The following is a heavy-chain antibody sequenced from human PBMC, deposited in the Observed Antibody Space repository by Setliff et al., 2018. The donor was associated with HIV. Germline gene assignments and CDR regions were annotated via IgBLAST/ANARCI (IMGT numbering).Heavy chain of an antibody. CDR3: ARDGEWLRLGTYWYFDL. Sequence: PSETLSLTCSVSGDSVSSRKYYWGWIRQSPGKGLEWIGSVYFNGITHDNPSLKSRVTTSVDTSKNQFSLKLSSVTAADTAVYYCARDGEWLRLGTYWYFDLWGRGTLVTVSS. V-gene: IGHV4-39*07. CDR2: VYFNGIT. CDR1: GDSVSSRKYY. J-gene: IGHJ2*01. D-gene: IGHD5-12*01.